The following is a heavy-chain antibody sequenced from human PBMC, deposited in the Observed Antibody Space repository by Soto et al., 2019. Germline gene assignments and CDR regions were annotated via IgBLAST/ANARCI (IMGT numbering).Heavy chain of an antibody. D-gene: IGHD1-7*01. CDR1: GFNFDSYG. Sequence: GGSLRLSCQASGFNFDSYGMHWVRQAPGKGLEWVAVITYDGSNKNYADSVKGRFTISRDNSKNTLSLHLNTLKPEDTAVYHCSKDRVGGTFYSPLGFWGQGTLVTVSS. V-gene: IGHV3-30*18. CDR2: ITYDGSNK. CDR3: SKDRVGGTFYSPLGF. J-gene: IGHJ4*02.